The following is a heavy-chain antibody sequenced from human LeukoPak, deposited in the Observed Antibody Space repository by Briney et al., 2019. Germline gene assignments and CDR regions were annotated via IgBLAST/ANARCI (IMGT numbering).Heavy chain of an antibody. V-gene: IGHV1-18*01. CDR2: ISAYNGNT. D-gene: IGHD4-23*01. Sequence: GASVTVSCKASGYTLNSFGISWVRQAPGQGLEWMGWISAYNGNTNYAQNLQGRVTVTTDTSTSTAYMELRSLRSDDTAVYFCATGVRWDFDYWGQGSLVTVSS. J-gene: IGHJ4*02. CDR1: GYTLNSFG. CDR3: ATGVRWDFDY.